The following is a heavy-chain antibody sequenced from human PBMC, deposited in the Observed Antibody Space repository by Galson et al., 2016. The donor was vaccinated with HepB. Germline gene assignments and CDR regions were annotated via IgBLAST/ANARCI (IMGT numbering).Heavy chain of an antibody. D-gene: IGHD2-2*01. CDR2: IYSGGKT. CDR1: GFTVSNNY. Sequence: SLRLSCAASGFTVSNNYMRWLRQAPGKGLEWVSLIYSGGKTYYADSVKGRFTISRDTSKNTLYLQMNSLRAEDTAVYYCATSPSRGYWGQGTLVTVSS. CDR3: ATSPSRGY. V-gene: IGHV3-66*01. J-gene: IGHJ4*02.